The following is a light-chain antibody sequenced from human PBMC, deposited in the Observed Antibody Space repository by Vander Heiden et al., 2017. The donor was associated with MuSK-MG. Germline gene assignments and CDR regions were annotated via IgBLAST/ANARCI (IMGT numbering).Light chain of an antibody. V-gene: IGKV3-20*01. CDR1: QSLSNNY. CDR2: GAS. Sequence: EIVFTQSPVTLSLSPGEGATLSCRASQSLSNNYLAWYQQKPGQAPRLLIYGASNRATGIPDRFSGSGSGTDFTLTISRLEPEDFAVYFCQQYVSSPRTFGHGTRVAV. CDR3: QQYVSSPRT. J-gene: IGKJ1*01.